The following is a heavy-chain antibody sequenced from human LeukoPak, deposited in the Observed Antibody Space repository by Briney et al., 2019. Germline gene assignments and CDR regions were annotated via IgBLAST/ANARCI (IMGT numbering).Heavy chain of an antibody. D-gene: IGHD6-19*01. CDR1: GFTFSSYW. CDR3: ARDNGGIAVAGTPSDAFDI. V-gene: IGHV3-74*01. CDR2: INSDRSST. J-gene: IGHJ3*02. Sequence: GGSLRLSCAASGFTFSSYWMHWVRQAPGKGLVWVSRINSDRSSTSYADSVKGRFTISRDNAKNTLYLQMNSLRAEDTAVYYCARDNGGIAVAGTPSDAFDIWGQGTMVTVSS.